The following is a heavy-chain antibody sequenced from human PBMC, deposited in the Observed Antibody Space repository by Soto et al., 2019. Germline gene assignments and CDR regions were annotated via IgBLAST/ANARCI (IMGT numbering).Heavy chain of an antibody. D-gene: IGHD5-12*01. CDR3: ARAGAIVATISGVQYYYGMDV. CDR1: GYTFTSYD. V-gene: IGHV1-8*01. CDR2: MNPNSGNT. J-gene: IGHJ6*02. Sequence: QVQLVQSGAEVKKPGASVKVSCKASGYTFTSYDINWVRQATGQGLEWMGWMNPNSGNTGYAQKFQGRVTMTRNTSISTAYMELSSLRSEETAVYYCARAGAIVATISGVQYYYGMDVWGQGTMVTVSS.